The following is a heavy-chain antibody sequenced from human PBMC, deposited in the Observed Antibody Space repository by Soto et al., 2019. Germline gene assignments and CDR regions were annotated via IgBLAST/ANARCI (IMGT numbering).Heavy chain of an antibody. CDR3: ARDRDCTNGVCYSYGMDV. V-gene: IGHV1-2*04. J-gene: IGHJ6*02. Sequence: ASVKGSCKASGYTFTGYYMHWVRQAPGQGLEWMGWINPNSGGTNYAQKFQGWVTMTRDTSISTAYMELSRLRSDDTAVYYCARDRDCTNGVCYSYGMDVWGQGTTVTVSS. CDR1: GYTFTGYY. D-gene: IGHD2-8*01. CDR2: INPNSGGT.